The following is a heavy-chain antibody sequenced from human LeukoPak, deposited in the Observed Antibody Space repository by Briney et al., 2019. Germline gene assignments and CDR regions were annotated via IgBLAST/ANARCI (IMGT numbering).Heavy chain of an antibody. CDR3: ARGRYYGMDV. Sequence: HPGGSLRLSCAASGFTFTSYWSHWVRQAPGKGLVWVSRVNSDGSSTTYADSVKGRFTISRDNAKNTLYLQMNSLRAEDTAVYYCARGRYYGMDVWGQGTTVTVSS. J-gene: IGHJ6*02. V-gene: IGHV3-74*01. CDR2: VNSDGSST. CDR1: GFTFTSYW.